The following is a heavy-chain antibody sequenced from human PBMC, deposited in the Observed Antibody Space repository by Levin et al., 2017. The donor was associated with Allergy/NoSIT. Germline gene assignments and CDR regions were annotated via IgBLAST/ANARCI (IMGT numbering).Heavy chain of an antibody. V-gene: IGHV4-59*01. CDR2: VLYSGST. Sequence: PGGSLRLSCTVSSGSISTYYWSWIRQPPGKGLEWIGYVLYSGSTNYNPSLKSRVTISVDISKNQLSLKLRSVSAADTAVYYCARGRGYSYGYDGFDIWGQGTLVTVSS. CDR1: SGSISTYY. J-gene: IGHJ3*02. D-gene: IGHD5-18*01. CDR3: ARGRGYSYGYDGFDI.